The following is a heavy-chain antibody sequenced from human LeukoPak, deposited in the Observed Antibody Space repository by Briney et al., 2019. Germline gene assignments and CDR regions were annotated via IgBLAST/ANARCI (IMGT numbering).Heavy chain of an antibody. V-gene: IGHV3-23*01. J-gene: IGHJ5*02. CDR2: ISGSGGST. D-gene: IGHD3-10*01. CDR3: AKGNYYGSGSPS. CDR1: GFTFSSYG. Sequence: PGGSLRLSCAASGFTFSSYGMHWVRQAPGKGLEWVSAISGSGGSTYYADSVKGRFTISRDNSKNTLYLQMNSLRAEDTAVYYCAKGNYYGSGSPSWGQGTLVTVSS.